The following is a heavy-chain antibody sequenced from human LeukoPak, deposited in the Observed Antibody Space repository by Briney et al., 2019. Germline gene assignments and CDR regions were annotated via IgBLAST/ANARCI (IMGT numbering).Heavy chain of an antibody. J-gene: IGHJ4*02. CDR2: INQDESQK. CDR1: GFTFGKYW. CDR3: ARDNYDI. D-gene: IGHD3-9*01. Sequence: GGSLRLSCVASGFTFGKYWMSWVRLAPGKGLEYVANINQDESQKYYVDSVKGRFTISKDNAKNSLNLQMNSLRAEDTGVYYCARDNYDIRGQGTLVTVSS. V-gene: IGHV3-7*01.